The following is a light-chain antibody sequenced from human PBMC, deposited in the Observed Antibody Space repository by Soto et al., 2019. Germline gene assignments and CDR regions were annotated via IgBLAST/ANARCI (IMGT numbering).Light chain of an antibody. J-gene: IGKJ2*01. CDR1: QSLLYNSNKKNY. CDR2: WAS. V-gene: IGKV4-1*01. Sequence: DIVMTQSPDSLAVSLGERATINCKSSQSLLYNSNKKNYLVWYQQKPGQPPKLLISWASTREPGVPERFSGSGSGTEFTLTISSLQAEDVAVYYCQQFYNTPYTFGQGTKLEIK. CDR3: QQFYNTPYT.